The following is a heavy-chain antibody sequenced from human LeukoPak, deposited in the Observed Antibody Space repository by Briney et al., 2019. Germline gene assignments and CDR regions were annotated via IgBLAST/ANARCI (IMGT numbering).Heavy chain of an antibody. CDR3: ANYGSGSYLPDYYYYYMDV. V-gene: IGHV3-30*04. Sequence: GGSLRLSCAASGFTFSTYAMHWVRQAPGKGLEWVAVISKDGNNKYYADSVKGRFTISRDNSKNTLYLQMNSLRAEDTAVYYCANYGSGSYLPDYYYYYMDVWGKGTTVTISS. J-gene: IGHJ6*03. CDR1: GFTFSTYA. D-gene: IGHD3-10*01. CDR2: ISKDGNNK.